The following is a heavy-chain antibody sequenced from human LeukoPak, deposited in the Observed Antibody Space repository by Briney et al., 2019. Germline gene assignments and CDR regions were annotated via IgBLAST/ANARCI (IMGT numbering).Heavy chain of an antibody. CDR3: ARHYDEFAFGMDV. Sequence: ASETLSLTCTVSGASIRSYHWSWIRQPPGKGLEWIVYSKYTGNTNYNPSLKSRVTTSVDTSKNQFFLRLTSVTAADTAVYYCARHYDEFAFGMDVWGQRTAVTVSS. J-gene: IGHJ6*02. CDR1: GASIRSYH. V-gene: IGHV4-59*08. D-gene: IGHD3-3*01. CDR2: SKYTGNT.